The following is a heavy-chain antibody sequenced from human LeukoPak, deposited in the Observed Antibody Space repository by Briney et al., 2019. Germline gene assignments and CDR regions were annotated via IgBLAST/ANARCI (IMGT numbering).Heavy chain of an antibody. CDR3: ARFSVGGTYYPNY. J-gene: IGHJ4*02. D-gene: IGHD1-26*01. CDR1: GSSFSIFW. Sequence: HGESLKISCQTSGSSFSIFWIGWVRQMPGKGLEWMGIIYPGDSDTRYSPSFQGQVTISADKSISTAYLQWSSLKASDTAMYYCARFSVGGTYYPNYWGQGTLASVSS. V-gene: IGHV5-51*01. CDR2: IYPGDSDT.